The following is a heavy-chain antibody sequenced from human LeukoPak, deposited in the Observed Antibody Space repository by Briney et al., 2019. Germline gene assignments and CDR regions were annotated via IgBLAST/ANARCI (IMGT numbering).Heavy chain of an antibody. Sequence: ASVKVSCKASGYTFTGYHMHWVRQAPGQGLEWMGWINPNSGGTNYAQKFQGRVTMTRDTSISTAYMELSRLRSDDTAVYYCARDPSDSSGWTLFDYWGQGTLVTVSS. V-gene: IGHV1-2*02. J-gene: IGHJ4*02. CDR3: ARDPSDSSGWTLFDY. CDR2: INPNSGGT. CDR1: GYTFTGYH. D-gene: IGHD6-19*01.